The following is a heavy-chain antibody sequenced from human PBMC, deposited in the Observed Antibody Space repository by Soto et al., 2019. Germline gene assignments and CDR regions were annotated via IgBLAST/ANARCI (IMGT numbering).Heavy chain of an antibody. CDR3: AGGSGSYLGGYYGMDV. J-gene: IGHJ6*02. Sequence: EVPLVESGGGLVQPGGSLRLSCAASGFTFSSYDMHWVRQATGKGLEWVSATGTAGDTYYPGSVKGRFTIYRENAKNSLYLQMNSLRAGDTAVYYCAGGSGSYLGGYYGMDVWGQGTTVTVSS. CDR1: GFTFSSYD. V-gene: IGHV3-13*04. D-gene: IGHD3-10*01. CDR2: TGTAGDT.